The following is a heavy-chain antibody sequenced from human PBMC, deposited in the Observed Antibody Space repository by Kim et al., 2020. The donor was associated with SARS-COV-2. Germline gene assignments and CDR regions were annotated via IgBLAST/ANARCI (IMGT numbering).Heavy chain of an antibody. CDR3: ARDTPETAVAASFDF. Sequence: ADSVKGRFTISRDNAENSLFLQMTSLTNEDTAVYYCARDTPETAVAASFDFWGQGTLVTVSS. J-gene: IGHJ4*02. D-gene: IGHD6-19*01. V-gene: IGHV3-48*02.